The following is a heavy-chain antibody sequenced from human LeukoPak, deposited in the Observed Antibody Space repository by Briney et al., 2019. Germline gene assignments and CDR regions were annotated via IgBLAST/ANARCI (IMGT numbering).Heavy chain of an antibody. CDR1: GFTFGSYA. J-gene: IGHJ4*02. Sequence: PGGSLRLSCAASGFTFGSYAMSWVRQAPGKGLDWVSTISGSGGSTDYADSVKGRFTISRDNSKNTLYLQMDSPGAEDTAEYYCATMGYDFWSGYWPDYWGQGTLVTVSS. CDR2: ISGSGGST. V-gene: IGHV3-23*01. D-gene: IGHD3-3*01. CDR3: ATMGYDFWSGYWPDY.